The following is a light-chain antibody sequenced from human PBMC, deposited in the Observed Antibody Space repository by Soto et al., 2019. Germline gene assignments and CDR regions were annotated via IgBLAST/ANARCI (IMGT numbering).Light chain of an antibody. J-gene: IGLJ2*01. CDR3: CSYATTGPV. CDR1: NRDSGGYNP. CDR2: EGS. Sequence: QSVLTQPASVSGSPGQSITISCTGTNRDSGGYNPVSWYQQHPGKAPKLMIYEGSKRPSGVSNRFSGSKSGNTASLTISGLQAEDEADYYCCSYATTGPVFGGGTKVTVL. V-gene: IGLV2-23*01.